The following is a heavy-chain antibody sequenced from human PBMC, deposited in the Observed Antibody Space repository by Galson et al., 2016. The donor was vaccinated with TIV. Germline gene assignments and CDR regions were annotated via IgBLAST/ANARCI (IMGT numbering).Heavy chain of an antibody. J-gene: IGHJ4*02. V-gene: IGHV1-18*01. Sequence: SVKVSCKASGGTFRRYSISWVRQAPGQGLEWMAWISVYNGNTNYAQSLQGRVTLTTDTSTSTAYMELRSLRSDDTAVYYCARDTPSLLAAATMDYWGQGTLVTVSS. CDR2: ISVYNGNT. D-gene: IGHD6-25*01. CDR3: ARDTPSLLAAATMDY. CDR1: GGTFRRYS.